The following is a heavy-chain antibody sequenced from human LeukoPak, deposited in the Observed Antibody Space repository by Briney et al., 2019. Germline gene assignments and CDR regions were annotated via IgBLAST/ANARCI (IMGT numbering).Heavy chain of an antibody. J-gene: IGHJ4*02. Sequence: PSETLSLTCTVSGGSISSYYWSWIRQPPGKEREGIGYIYYSGSTNYNPSLKSRVTISVDTSKNQFSLKLSSVTAADTAVYYCARWNYDILTGYIDYWGQGTLVTVSS. D-gene: IGHD3-9*01. CDR2: IYYSGST. CDR3: ARWNYDILTGYIDY. CDR1: GGSISSYY. V-gene: IGHV4-59*01.